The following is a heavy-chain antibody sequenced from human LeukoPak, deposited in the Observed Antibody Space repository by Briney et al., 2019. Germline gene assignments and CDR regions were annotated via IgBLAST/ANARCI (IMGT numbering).Heavy chain of an antibody. CDR1: GFTFSSYG. D-gene: IGHD3-10*01. CDR3: ASPSPNGYGSSAFDY. V-gene: IGHV3-30*03. Sequence: GGSLRLSCAASGFTFSSYGMHWVRQAPGKGLEWVAVISYDGSNKYYADSVKGRFTISRDNSKNTLYLQMNSLRAEDTAVYYCASPSPNGYGSSAFDYWGQGTLVTVSS. CDR2: ISYDGSNK. J-gene: IGHJ4*02.